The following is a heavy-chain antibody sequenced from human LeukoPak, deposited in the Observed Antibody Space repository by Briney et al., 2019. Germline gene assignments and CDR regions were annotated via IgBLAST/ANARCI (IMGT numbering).Heavy chain of an antibody. D-gene: IGHD3-3*01. Sequence: GGSLRLSCAASGFTFSSYSMNWVRQAPGKGLEWVSSISSSSSYIYYADSVKGRFTISGDNAKNSLYLQMNSLRAEDTAVYYCARDVGYYDFWSGYYPPYYYYYYMDVWGKGTTVTVSS. CDR1: GFTFSSYS. CDR3: ARDVGYYDFWSGYYPPYYYYYYMDV. V-gene: IGHV3-21*01. J-gene: IGHJ6*03. CDR2: ISSSSSYI.